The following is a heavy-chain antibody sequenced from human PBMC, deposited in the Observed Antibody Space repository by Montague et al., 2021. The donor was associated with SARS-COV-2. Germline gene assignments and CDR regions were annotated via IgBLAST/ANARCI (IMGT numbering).Heavy chain of an antibody. CDR2: TYYRSKWYN. Sequence: CAISGDSVSRNSAAWNWIRQSPSRGLEWLRRTYYRSKWYNDYAVSVKSRITINPDTSKNQISLQLNSVTPEDTAVYYCAITSASSDYWGQGTLVTVSS. CDR3: AITSASSDY. V-gene: IGHV6-1*01. CDR1: GDSVSRNSAA. D-gene: IGHD4-11*01. J-gene: IGHJ4*02.